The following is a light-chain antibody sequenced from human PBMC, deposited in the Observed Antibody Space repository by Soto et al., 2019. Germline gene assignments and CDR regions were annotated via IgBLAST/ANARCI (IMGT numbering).Light chain of an antibody. CDR2: EVS. J-gene: IGLJ3*02. Sequence: QSALTQPASGSGSPGQSITISCTGTSSDVGGYNYVSWYQQHPGKAPKLMIYEVSNRPSGVSNRFSGSKSGNTASLTIAGLQAEDEADYYCSSYTSSSTPLVFGGGTKVTVL. CDR3: SSYTSSSTPLV. CDR1: SSDVGGYNY. V-gene: IGLV2-14*01.